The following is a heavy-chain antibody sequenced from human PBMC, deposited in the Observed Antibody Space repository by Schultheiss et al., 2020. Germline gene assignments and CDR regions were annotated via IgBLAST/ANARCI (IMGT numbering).Heavy chain of an antibody. Sequence: ASVKVSCKASGYTFTSYDINWVRQATGQGLEWMGWMNPNSGNTGYAQKFQGRVTMTRNTSTSTAYMELRSLRSDDTAVYYCARISSWYPNWFDPWGQGTLVTVSA. V-gene: IGHV1-8*01. CDR2: MNPNSGNT. CDR1: GYTFTSYD. J-gene: IGHJ5*02. D-gene: IGHD6-13*01. CDR3: ARISSWYPNWFDP.